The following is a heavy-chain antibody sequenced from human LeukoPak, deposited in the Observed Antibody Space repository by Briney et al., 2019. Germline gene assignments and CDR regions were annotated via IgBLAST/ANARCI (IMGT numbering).Heavy chain of an antibody. Sequence: SQTLSLTCTVSGGSISSGGYYWSWIRQHPGKGLEWIGYIYYSGSTYYNPSLKSRVTISVDTSKNQFSLKLSSVTAADTAVYYCATLGWFGELFEDYWGQETLVTVSS. J-gene: IGHJ4*02. V-gene: IGHV4-31*03. CDR2: IYYSGST. CDR1: GGSISSGGYY. CDR3: ATLGWFGELFEDY. D-gene: IGHD3-10*01.